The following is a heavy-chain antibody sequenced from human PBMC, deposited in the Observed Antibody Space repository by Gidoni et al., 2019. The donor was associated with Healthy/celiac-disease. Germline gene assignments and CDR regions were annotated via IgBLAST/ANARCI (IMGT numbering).Heavy chain of an antibody. V-gene: IGHV3-64D*09. Sequence: EVPLVESGGGLVQPGGFLRLSCSASGFPFSSYAMHWVRQAPVKGLEYVSAISSNGGSTYYADSVKGRFTISRDNSKNTLYLQMSSLRAEDTAVYYCVKGDRVVVIPALDYWGQGTLVTVSS. J-gene: IGHJ4*02. D-gene: IGHD3-22*01. CDR2: ISSNGGST. CDR1: GFPFSSYA. CDR3: VKGDRVVVIPALDY.